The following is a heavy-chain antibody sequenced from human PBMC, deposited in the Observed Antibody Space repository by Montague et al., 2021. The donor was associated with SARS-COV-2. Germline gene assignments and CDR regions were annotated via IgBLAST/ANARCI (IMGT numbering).Heavy chain of an antibody. Sequence: PALVKPTQTLTLTCTFSGFSLSTSGMCVSWIHQPPGKALEWLALXDWDDDKFYSTSLKTRLTISKDTSKNQVVLTMTNMDPVDTATYYCARVRYFDTTFDYWGRGTLVTASS. CDR1: GFSLSTSGMC. J-gene: IGHJ4*02. V-gene: IGHV2-70*01. CDR3: ARVRYFDTTFDY. D-gene: IGHD3-9*01. CDR2: XDWDDDK.